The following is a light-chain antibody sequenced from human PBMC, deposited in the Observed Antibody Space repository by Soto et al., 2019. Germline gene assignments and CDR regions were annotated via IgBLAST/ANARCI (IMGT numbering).Light chain of an antibody. CDR3: QQRSNWPVT. J-gene: IGKJ1*01. Sequence: EIVLTQSPATLSLSPGEGATLSCRASQSVSSYLAWYQQKPGQAPRLLIYDASNRATGIPARFSGSGSGTDFTLIISSLEPEDFAVYDCQQRSNWPVTFGLGTKVEV. CDR1: QSVSSY. V-gene: IGKV3-11*01. CDR2: DAS.